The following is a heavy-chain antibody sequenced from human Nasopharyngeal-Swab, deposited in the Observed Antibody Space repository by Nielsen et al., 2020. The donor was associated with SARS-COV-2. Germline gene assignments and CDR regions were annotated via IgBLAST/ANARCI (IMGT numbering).Heavy chain of an antibody. D-gene: IGHD6-6*01. CDR2: TYYRSKWYN. J-gene: IGHJ4*02. Sequence: SQTLSLTCAISGDSVSSNSVAWNWIRQSPSRGLEWLGRTYYRSKWYNDYAVSVKSRITINPDTSKNQFSLQLNSVTPEDTAVYYCARDQYSRAFGVDYWGQGTLVTVSS. CDR1: GDSVSSNSVA. CDR3: ARDQYSRAFGVDY. V-gene: IGHV6-1*01.